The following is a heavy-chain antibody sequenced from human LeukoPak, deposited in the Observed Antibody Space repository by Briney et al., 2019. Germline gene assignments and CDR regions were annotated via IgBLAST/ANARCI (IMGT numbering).Heavy chain of an antibody. Sequence: SETLSLTCAVSGGSINTYYWNWIRQTPGKGLEWVGSIYYSGRTNYNPSLKSRVTISVDTSKNQFSLRLTSVTAADTAICYCAREIRGGNYGNYGLWFDPWGQGTLVTVSS. V-gene: IGHV4-59*01. CDR2: IYYSGRT. D-gene: IGHD4-17*01. CDR1: GGSINTYY. CDR3: AREIRGGNYGNYGLWFDP. J-gene: IGHJ5*02.